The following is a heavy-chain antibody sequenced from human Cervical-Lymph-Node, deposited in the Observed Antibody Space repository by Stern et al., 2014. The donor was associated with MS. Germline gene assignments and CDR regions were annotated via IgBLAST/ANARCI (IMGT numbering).Heavy chain of an antibody. CDR2: IDWNGDR. CDR3: ARIYSNSSEYFFDS. CDR1: GFSLNTRGAS. D-gene: IGHD5-18*01. Sequence: ESGPALVKPTQTLTLTCTYSGFSLNTRGASVSWIRQPPGEALAGLALIDWNGDRYYRTPLKTRLAISRDTSKNQVVLTVTALDPVDTATYYCARIYSNSSEYFFDSWGQGVQVIVSS. J-gene: IGHJ4*02. V-gene: IGHV2-70*01.